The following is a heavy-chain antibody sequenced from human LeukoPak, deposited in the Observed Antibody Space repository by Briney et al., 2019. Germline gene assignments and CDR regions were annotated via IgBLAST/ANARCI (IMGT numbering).Heavy chain of an antibody. J-gene: IGHJ4*02. CDR3: ARWAGSSRNWELNFDY. CDR1: GSTFSSYS. V-gene: IGHV3-48*04. Sequence: GGSLRLSCAASGSTFSSYSMNCVRQAPGKGLEWASYISSSSSTIYYADSVKGRFTISRDNAKNSLYLQMNSLRAEDTAVYYCARWAGSSRNWELNFDYWGQGTLVTVSS. CDR2: ISSSSSTI. D-gene: IGHD1-26*01.